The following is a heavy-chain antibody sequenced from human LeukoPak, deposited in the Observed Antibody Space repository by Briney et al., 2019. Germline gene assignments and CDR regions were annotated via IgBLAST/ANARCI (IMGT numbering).Heavy chain of an antibody. CDR3: AKGRDRGITFGGVIVN. CDR1: GFTFSNAW. D-gene: IGHD3-16*02. CDR2: ISGSGGST. V-gene: IGHV3-23*01. J-gene: IGHJ4*02. Sequence: GGSLRLSCAASGFTFSNAWMSWVRQAPGKGLEWVSAISGSGGSTHYADSVKGRFTISRDNSKNTLYLQMNSLRAEDTAVYYCAKGRDRGITFGGVIVNWGQGTLVTVSS.